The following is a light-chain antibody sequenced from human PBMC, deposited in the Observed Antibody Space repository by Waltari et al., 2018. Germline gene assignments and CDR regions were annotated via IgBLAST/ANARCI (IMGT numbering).Light chain of an antibody. CDR1: TNDVGSYNL. CDR2: EGT. Sequence: QSALTQPASVSGSPGQSITISCPRTTNDVGSYNLVSWYQQHPGKAPKLMIYEGTKRPSGVSDRFSGSKSGNTASLTISGLLAEDEADYYCCSYAASNTVIFGGGTLLTVL. J-gene: IGLJ2*01. V-gene: IGLV2-23*01. CDR3: CSYAASNTVI.